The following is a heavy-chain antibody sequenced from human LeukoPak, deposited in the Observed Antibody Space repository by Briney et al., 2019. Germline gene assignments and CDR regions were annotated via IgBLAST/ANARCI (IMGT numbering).Heavy chain of an antibody. V-gene: IGHV3-21*04. CDR1: GFTFSTYS. CDR2: ISSSSGYM. D-gene: IGHD2-2*01. J-gene: IGHJ4*02. Sequence: PGGSLRLSCAASGFTFSTYSMNWVRQAPGKGLEWVASISSSSGYMSYADSVKGRFTISRDNAKNTLYMQMNSLRAEDTAVYYCAKRDQLLCFDYWGQGTLVTVSS. CDR3: AKRDQLLCFDY.